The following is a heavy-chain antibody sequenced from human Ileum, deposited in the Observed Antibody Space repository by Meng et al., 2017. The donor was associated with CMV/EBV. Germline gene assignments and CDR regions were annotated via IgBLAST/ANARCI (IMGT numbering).Heavy chain of an antibody. Sequence: QLQLQEPGPGLWKPAETLSPTCTVFVDSITTPTYYWGWLRQPPGKGLEWIASIYYSGTTYYNPSLKSRVTISVDTSKNQFSLKVYSVTAADTAIYYCARSRREDWFDPWGQGTLVTVSS. CDR1: VDSITTPTYY. D-gene: IGHD1-26*01. CDR2: IYYSGTT. CDR3: ARSRREDWFDP. V-gene: IGHV4-39*07. J-gene: IGHJ5*02.